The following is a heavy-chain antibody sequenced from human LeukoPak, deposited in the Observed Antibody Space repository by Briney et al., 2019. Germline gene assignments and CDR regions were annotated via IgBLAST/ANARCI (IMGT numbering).Heavy chain of an antibody. Sequence: GGSLRLSCAASTFTFSGYWMSWVRQAPGKGLEWVANIRKDGNEKHYVDSVKGRFTISRDNAKNSLYLQMNSLRVEDTAVYYCARGRGGVNGAFDIWGQGTMVTVSS. CDR3: ARGRGGVNGAFDI. CDR2: IRKDGNEK. V-gene: IGHV3-7*01. CDR1: TFTFSGYW. D-gene: IGHD2-8*02. J-gene: IGHJ3*02.